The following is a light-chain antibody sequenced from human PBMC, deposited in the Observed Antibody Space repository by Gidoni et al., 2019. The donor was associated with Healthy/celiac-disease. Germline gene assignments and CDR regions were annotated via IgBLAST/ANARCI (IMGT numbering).Light chain of an antibody. CDR1: QSISSY. V-gene: IGKV1-39*01. J-gene: IGKJ1*01. CDR2: AAS. Sequence: DIQMTQSPSSLSASVGDRVTITCRASQSISSYLNWYQQKPGKAPKLLIYAASSLQSGVPSRFSGSGSGTDFTLTISSLQPEDFATGYCQQSYSTPWTFGQGTKVEIK. CDR3: QQSYSTPWT.